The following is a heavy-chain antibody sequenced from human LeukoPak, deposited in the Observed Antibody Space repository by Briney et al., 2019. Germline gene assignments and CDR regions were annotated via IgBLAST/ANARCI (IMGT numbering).Heavy chain of an antibody. J-gene: IGHJ3*02. CDR2: INPNSGGT. CDR3: ARGSAVAGTGNAFDI. Sequence: GASVKVSCKASGYTFTGYYMHWVRQAPGQGLEWMGWINPNSGGTNYAQKFQGRVTMTRDTSISTAYMELSRLRSDDTAVYYCARGSAVAGTGNAFDIWGQGTMVTVSS. CDR1: GYTFTGYY. V-gene: IGHV1-2*02. D-gene: IGHD6-19*01.